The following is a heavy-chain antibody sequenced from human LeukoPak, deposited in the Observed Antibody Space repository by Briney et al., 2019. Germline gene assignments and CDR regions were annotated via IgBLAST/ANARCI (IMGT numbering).Heavy chain of an antibody. Sequence: PGGSLRLSCAASGFTFSSYWMSWVRQAPGKGLEWVANVKQDGSEKYYVDSVKGRFTTSRDNAKNSLYLEMNSLRAEDTAVYYCARWLHNFDYWGQGTLVTVSS. V-gene: IGHV3-7*01. CDR1: GFTFSSYW. D-gene: IGHD5-24*01. CDR3: ARWLHNFDY. J-gene: IGHJ4*02. CDR2: VKQDGSEK.